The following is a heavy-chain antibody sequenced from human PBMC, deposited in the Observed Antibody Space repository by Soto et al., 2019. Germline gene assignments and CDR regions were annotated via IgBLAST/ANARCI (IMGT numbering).Heavy chain of an antibody. Sequence: SETLSLTCTVSGGSISSYYWSWIRQPPGKGLEWIGYIYYSGSTNYNPSLKSRVTISVDTSKNQFSLKLSSVTAADTAVYYCARHSSSWYSNYYFDYWGQATLVTVS. CDR3: ARHSSSWYSNYYFDY. V-gene: IGHV4-59*08. CDR2: IYYSGST. D-gene: IGHD6-13*01. J-gene: IGHJ4*02. CDR1: GGSISSYY.